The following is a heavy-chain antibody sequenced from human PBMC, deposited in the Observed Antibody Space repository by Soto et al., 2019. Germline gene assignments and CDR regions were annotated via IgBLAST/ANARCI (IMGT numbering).Heavy chain of an antibody. V-gene: IGHV1-8*01. CDR1: GYTFTSYD. Sequence: ASVKVSCKASGYTFTSYDINWVRQATGQGLEWMGWMNPNSGNTGYAQKFQGRVTMTRNTSISTAYMELSSLRSEDTAVYYCARLRLGRHNWNDESGFDDWGQGTLVTVSS. J-gene: IGHJ4*02. CDR2: MNPNSGNT. CDR3: ARLRLGRHNWNDESGFDD. D-gene: IGHD1-20*01.